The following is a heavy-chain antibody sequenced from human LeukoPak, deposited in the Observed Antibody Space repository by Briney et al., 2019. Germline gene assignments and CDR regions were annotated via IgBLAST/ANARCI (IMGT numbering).Heavy chain of an antibody. V-gene: IGHV3-21*01. CDR2: ISISSSYI. CDR3: ARDGAGNPYYYYYYMDV. CDR1: GLTFSRYS. J-gene: IGHJ6*03. Sequence: GGSLRLSCAASGLTFSRYSMNWVRQAPGKGLEWVSSISISSSYIYYADSVKGRFTMSRDNAKNSLYLQMNSLRAEDTAVYYCARDGAGNPYYYYYYMDVWGKGTTVTVS. D-gene: IGHD1-14*01.